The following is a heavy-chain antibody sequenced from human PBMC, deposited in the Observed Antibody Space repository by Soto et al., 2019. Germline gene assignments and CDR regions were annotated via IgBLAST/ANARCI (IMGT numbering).Heavy chain of an antibody. CDR1: GGSISSGGYS. J-gene: IGHJ4*02. V-gene: IGHV4-30-2*01. D-gene: IGHD1-26*01. CDR2: IYHSGST. CDR3: ARREIQGPIEY. Sequence: SETLSLTCAVSGGSISSGGYSWSWIRQPPGKGLEWIGYIYHSGSTYYNPSLKSRVTMSVDTSKNQFSLKLSSVTAVDTAVYYCARREIQGPIEYRGQGTLVTVSS.